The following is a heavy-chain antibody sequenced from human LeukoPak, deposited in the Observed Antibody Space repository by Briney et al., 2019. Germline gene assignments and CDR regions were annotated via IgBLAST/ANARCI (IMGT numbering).Heavy chain of an antibody. D-gene: IGHD1-26*01. CDR1: GGSISSGSYY. V-gene: IGHV4-61*02. CDR2: IYTSGST. J-gene: IGHJ5*02. CDR3: ARAYSGSYEEGRFDP. Sequence: SETLSLTCTVSGGSISSGSYYWSWIRQPAGKGLEWIGRIYTSGSTNYNPSLKSRVTISVDTSKNQFSLKLSSVTAADTAVYYCARAYSGSYEEGRFDPWGQGTLVTVSS.